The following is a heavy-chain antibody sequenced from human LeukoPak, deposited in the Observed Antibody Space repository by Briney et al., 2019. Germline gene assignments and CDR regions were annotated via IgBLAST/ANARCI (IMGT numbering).Heavy chain of an antibody. D-gene: IGHD2/OR15-2a*01. Sequence: SETLSLNCSVSGGSINSDYWSWVRQPPGKGLEWIGYIYYSGSSTNYNPSLKSRVTISVDRSKNQFSLKLKSVTAADTAVYYCASAPHVNYFDYWGQGALVTVST. J-gene: IGHJ4*02. V-gene: IGHV4-59*08. CDR3: ASAPHVNYFDY. CDR1: GGSINSDY. CDR2: IYYSGSST.